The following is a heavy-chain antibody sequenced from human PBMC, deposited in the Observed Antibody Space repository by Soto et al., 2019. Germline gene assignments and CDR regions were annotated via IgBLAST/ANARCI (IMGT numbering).Heavy chain of an antibody. Sequence: SETLSLTCAVSGGSISSGGYSWSWIRQPPGKGLEWIGYIYYSGSTYYNPSLKSRVTISVDTSKNQFSLKLSSVTAADTAVYYCARELFDYYYYGMDVWGQGTTVTVSS. CDR3: ARELFDYYYYGMDV. CDR1: GGSISSGGYS. D-gene: IGHD3-16*01. J-gene: IGHJ6*02. V-gene: IGHV4-30-2*05. CDR2: IYYSGST.